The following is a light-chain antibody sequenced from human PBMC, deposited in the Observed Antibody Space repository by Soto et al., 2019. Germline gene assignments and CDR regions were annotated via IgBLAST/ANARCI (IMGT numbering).Light chain of an antibody. CDR3: QQYNTYPLT. V-gene: IGKV1-5*03. Sequence: DIQMTQSPSTLSASVGDRVTITCRASQSISTWLAWYQQKPGKAPKLLIYKASSLEGRVPSRFSGSGFGTEFNITISSLQPDDFATYYCQQYNTYPLTFGGGTTVEIK. CDR1: QSISTW. CDR2: KAS. J-gene: IGKJ4*01.